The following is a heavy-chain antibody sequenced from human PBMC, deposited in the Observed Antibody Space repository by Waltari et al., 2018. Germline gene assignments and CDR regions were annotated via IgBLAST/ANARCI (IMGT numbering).Heavy chain of an antibody. D-gene: IGHD5-12*01. CDR2: IYYSGSH. V-gene: IGHV4-39*01. Sequence: QLQLQESGPGLVKPSETLSLTCTVSGGSISSSSYYWGWIRQSPGKGLEWIGSIYYSGSHYYNPTLKSRVTLAGDTSKNQFSLKLSSVTAADTAVYYCARHWKKSGYRFDPWGQGTLVTVSS. CDR3: ARHWKKSGYRFDP. CDR1: GGSISSSSYY. J-gene: IGHJ5*02.